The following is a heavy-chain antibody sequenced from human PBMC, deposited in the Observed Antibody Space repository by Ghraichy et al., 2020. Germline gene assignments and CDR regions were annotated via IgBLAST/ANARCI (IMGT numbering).Heavy chain of an antibody. CDR1: GGSMSSGAFS. D-gene: IGHD4-17*01. V-gene: IGHV4-30-2*01. J-gene: IGHJ6*03. Sequence: SETLSLTCGVSGGSMSSGAFSWSWIRQPPGKGLEWIGDIYHSGSVYHSGNTYYNPSLKSRVTISIDRSKNQFSLKLSSVTAADTAVYFCARVSNTDYGDAYYYYYMDVWGKGTTVTVSS. CDR2: IYHSGSVYHSGNT. CDR3: ARVSNTDYGDAYYYYYMDV.